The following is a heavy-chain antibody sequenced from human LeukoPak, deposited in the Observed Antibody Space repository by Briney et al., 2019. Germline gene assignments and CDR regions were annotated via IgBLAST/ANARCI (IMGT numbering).Heavy chain of an antibody. D-gene: IGHD3-22*01. CDR1: GFTFSSYA. CDR2: ISGSGGST. V-gene: IGHV3-23*01. J-gene: IGHJ4*02. CDR3: AKEIRPVAMIVVVHPFDY. Sequence: GGSLRLSCAASGFTFSSYAMSWVRQAPGKGLEWVSAISGSGGSTYYADSVKGRFTISRDNSKNTLYLQMDSLRAEDTAVYYCAKEIRPVAMIVVVHPFDYWGQGTLVTVSS.